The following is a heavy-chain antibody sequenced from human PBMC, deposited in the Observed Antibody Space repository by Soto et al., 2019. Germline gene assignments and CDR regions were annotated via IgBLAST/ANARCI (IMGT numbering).Heavy chain of an antibody. CDR1: GGSISSYY. D-gene: IGHD3-10*01. CDR2: IYYSGST. Sequence: QVQLQESGPGLVKPSETLSLTCTVSGGSISSYYWSWIRQPPGKGLEWIGYIYYSGSTNYTPSLKSRVTISVDTSKNQFSLKLSSVTAADTAVYYCAREGVQAEWFDPWGQGTLVTVSS. J-gene: IGHJ5*02. CDR3: AREGVQAEWFDP. V-gene: IGHV4-59*01.